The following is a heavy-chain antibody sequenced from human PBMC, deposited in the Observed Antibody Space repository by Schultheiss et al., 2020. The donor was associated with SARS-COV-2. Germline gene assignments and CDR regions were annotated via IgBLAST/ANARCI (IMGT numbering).Heavy chain of an antibody. J-gene: IGHJ6*03. Sequence: SETLSLTCTVSGGSISSSSYYWGWIRQPPGKGLEWIGSIYYSGSTYYNPSLKSRVTISVDTSKNQFSLKLSSVTAADTAVYYCAKRLSDYSYYYYMDVWGKGTTVTVSS. CDR1: GGSISSSSYY. CDR2: IYYSGST. V-gene: IGHV4-39*07. D-gene: IGHD4-11*01. CDR3: AKRLSDYSYYYYMDV.